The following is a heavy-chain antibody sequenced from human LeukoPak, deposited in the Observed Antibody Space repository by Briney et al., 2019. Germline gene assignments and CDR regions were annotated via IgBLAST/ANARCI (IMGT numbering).Heavy chain of an antibody. J-gene: IGHJ3*02. D-gene: IGHD4-17*01. CDR3: ARDLAYGDAFDI. Sequence: ASVKVSCKASGGTFSSYAISWVRQAPGQGLEWMGWISAYNGNTNYAQKLQGRVTMTTDTSTSTACMELRSLRSDDTAVYYCARDLAYGDAFDIWGQGTMVTVSS. CDR2: ISAYNGNT. V-gene: IGHV1-18*01. CDR1: GGTFSSYA.